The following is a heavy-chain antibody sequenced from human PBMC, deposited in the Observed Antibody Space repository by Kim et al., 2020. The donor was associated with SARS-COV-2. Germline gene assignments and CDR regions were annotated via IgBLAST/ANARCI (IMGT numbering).Heavy chain of an antibody. V-gene: IGHV4-34*01. CDR2: INHSGST. Sequence: SETLSLTCAVYGGSFSGYYWSWIRQPPGKGLEWIGEINHSGSTNYNPSLKSRVTISVDTSKNQFSLKLSSVTAADTAVYYCASGWMVRERGGTFDYWGQGTLVTVSS. CDR1: GGSFSGYY. CDR3: ASGWMVRERGGTFDY. J-gene: IGHJ4*02. D-gene: IGHD3-10*01.